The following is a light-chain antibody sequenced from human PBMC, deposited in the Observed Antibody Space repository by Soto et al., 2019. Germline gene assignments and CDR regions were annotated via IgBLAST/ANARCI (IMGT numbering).Light chain of an antibody. CDR1: RTVSNW. CDR2: RAS. V-gene: IGKV1-5*03. J-gene: IGKJ5*01. Sequence: IQISQSPSTLSASVGGTVNITCRASRTVSNWLAWYQHQPGRAPRLLISRASTLESGVPPRFSGSGFGTEFTLTIDSLQPDDFGTYYCQQYNSYALTFGQGTRLEIK. CDR3: QQYNSYALT.